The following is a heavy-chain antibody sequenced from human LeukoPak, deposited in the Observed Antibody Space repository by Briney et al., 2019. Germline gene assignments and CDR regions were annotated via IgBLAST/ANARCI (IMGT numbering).Heavy chain of an antibody. D-gene: IGHD3-22*01. J-gene: IGHJ5*02. CDR2: LWSDGNKK. CDR1: GFTVSSNY. Sequence: GGSLRLSCAASGFTVSSNYMSWVRQAPGKGLEWVAVLWSDGNKKYYADSVKGRFTISRDISENTLYLQMNSLRADDTAVYYRARDVDTSSHYSRFDPWGQGTLVTVSS. V-gene: IGHV3-33*08. CDR3: ARDVDTSSHYSRFDP.